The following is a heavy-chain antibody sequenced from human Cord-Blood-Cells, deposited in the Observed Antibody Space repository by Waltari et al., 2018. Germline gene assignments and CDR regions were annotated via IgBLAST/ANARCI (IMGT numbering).Heavy chain of an antibody. CDR2: IYSGGST. CDR1: GFTGSSNY. CDR3: AGGYDYYYYGMDV. J-gene: IGHJ6*02. Sequence: EVQLVESGGGLIQPGGSLRLSCAASGFTGSSNYSSWGRQAPGKGLEWVSVIYSGGSTYYADSVKGRFTISRDNSKNTLYLQMNSLRAEDTAVYYCAGGYDYYYYGMDVWGQGTTVTVSS. D-gene: IGHD5-12*01. V-gene: IGHV3-53*01.